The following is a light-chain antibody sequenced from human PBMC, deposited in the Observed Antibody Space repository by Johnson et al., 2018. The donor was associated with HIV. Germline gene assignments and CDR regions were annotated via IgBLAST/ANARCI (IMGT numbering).Light chain of an antibody. J-gene: IGLJ1*01. V-gene: IGLV1-51*01. Sequence: QSVLTQPPSVSAAPGQKVTISCYGSSSNIGNNYVSWYQQVPGTAPKLLIYDNNKRPSGIPDRFSGSKSGTSATLGITGLQTGDEADYYCGTWDSSLNVFGTGTKVTVL. CDR3: GTWDSSLNV. CDR2: DNN. CDR1: SSNIGNNY.